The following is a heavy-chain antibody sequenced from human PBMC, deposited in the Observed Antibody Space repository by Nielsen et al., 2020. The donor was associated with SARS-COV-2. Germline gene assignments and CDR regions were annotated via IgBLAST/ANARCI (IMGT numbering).Heavy chain of an antibody. Sequence: GGSLRLSCKGSGYSFTSYWIGWVRQMPGKGLEWMGIIYPGDSDTRYSPSFQGQVTISADKSISTAYLQWSSLKASDTAMYYCASITVVRGLGGYFDYWGQGTLVTVSS. CDR1: GYSFTSYW. CDR3: ASITVVRGLGGYFDY. D-gene: IGHD3-10*01. J-gene: IGHJ4*02. V-gene: IGHV5-51*01. CDR2: IYPGDSDT.